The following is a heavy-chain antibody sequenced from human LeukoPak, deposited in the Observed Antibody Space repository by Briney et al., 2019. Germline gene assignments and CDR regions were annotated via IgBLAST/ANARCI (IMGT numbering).Heavy chain of an antibody. D-gene: IGHD6-19*01. CDR3: AKDSPIAVAGNFDY. CDR1: VFTHSSYA. CDR2: ISGSGGST. J-gene: IGHJ4*02. V-gene: IGHV3-23*01. Sequence: GGSLRLSCAASVFTHSSYAMSWVRPAPGKGLEWVSAISGSGGSTYYADSVKGRFTISRDNSKNTLYLQMNSLRAEDTAVYYCAKDSPIAVAGNFDYWGQGTLVTVSS.